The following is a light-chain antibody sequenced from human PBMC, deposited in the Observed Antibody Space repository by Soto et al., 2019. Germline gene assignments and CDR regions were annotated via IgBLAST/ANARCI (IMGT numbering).Light chain of an antibody. CDR3: QQRSNLLT. CDR1: QSVSSY. Sequence: EIVLTQSPATLSLSPGERATLSCRASQSVSSYLAWYQQKPGQAPRLLIYDASNRATGIPARFSGSGSGTDFTLTIRSLEPEDFAVYYWQQRSNLLTFGGGTKVEIE. J-gene: IGKJ4*01. CDR2: DAS. V-gene: IGKV3-11*01.